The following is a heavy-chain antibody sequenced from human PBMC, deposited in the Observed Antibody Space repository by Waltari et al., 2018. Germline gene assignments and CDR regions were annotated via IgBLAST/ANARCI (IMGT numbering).Heavy chain of an antibody. CDR1: GFSLSTSGVG. Sequence: QITLKESGPTLVKPTQTLTLTCTFSGFSLSTSGVGVGWIRQPPGKALEWLALIYWNDDKRYSPTLKSRLTLTKDPSKNPVVPTKTNIEPVETATYYCAHRLFYRRCLYPYLDFLGQGTLVTVSS. D-gene: IGHD3-16*01. CDR3: AHRLFYRRCLYPYLDF. J-gene: IGHJ4*02. V-gene: IGHV2-5*01. CDR2: IYWNDDK.